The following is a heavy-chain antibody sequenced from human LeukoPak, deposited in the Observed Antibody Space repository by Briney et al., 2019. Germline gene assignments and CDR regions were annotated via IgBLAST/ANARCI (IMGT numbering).Heavy chain of an antibody. CDR3: ARDRRVGGTYPDAFDV. CDR2: IRSSSSTI. Sequence: GGSLRLSCAASGFTFSRYSMNWVRQVPGKGLEWVSYIRSSSSTIEYADSVKGRFTISRDNAKNSLYLQMNSLRAEDTAVYYCARDRRVGGTYPDAFDVWGQGTVVTVSS. D-gene: IGHD3-16*01. V-gene: IGHV3-48*01. J-gene: IGHJ3*01. CDR1: GFTFSRYS.